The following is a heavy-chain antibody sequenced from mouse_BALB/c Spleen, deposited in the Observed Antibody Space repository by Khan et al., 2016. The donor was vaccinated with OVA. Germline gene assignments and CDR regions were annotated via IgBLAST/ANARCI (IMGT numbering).Heavy chain of an antibody. J-gene: IGHJ2*01. Sequence: EVELVESGPGLVKPSQSLSLTCTVTGYSITSDYAWNWIRQFPGNKLEWMGYISYSGRTSSNPSLKSRISITRDTSKNLFFLQLNSVTTEDTATYDCARSVTITTVVATDFDYWGQGTTLTVSS. D-gene: IGHD1-1*01. CDR3: ARSVTITTVVATDFDY. CDR2: ISYSGRT. V-gene: IGHV3-2*02. CDR1: GYSITSDYA.